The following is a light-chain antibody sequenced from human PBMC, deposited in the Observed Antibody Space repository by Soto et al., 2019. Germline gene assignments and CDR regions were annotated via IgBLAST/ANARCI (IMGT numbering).Light chain of an antibody. Sequence: DIQMTQSPSTLSAFVGDRVTITCRASQSISSWLAWYQQKPGKAPKLLIQKASTSESGVPSRFSGSGSGTEFTLTISSLQPDDLATYYCLQYQSYWTFGQGTKVEVK. CDR3: LQYQSYWT. V-gene: IGKV1-5*03. CDR2: KAS. CDR1: QSISSW. J-gene: IGKJ1*01.